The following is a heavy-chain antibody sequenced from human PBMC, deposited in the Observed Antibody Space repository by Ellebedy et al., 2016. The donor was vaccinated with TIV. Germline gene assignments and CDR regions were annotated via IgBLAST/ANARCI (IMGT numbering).Heavy chain of an antibody. V-gene: IGHV1-2*02. Sequence: AASVKVSCKASGYTFTGYYMHWVRQAPGQGLEWMGWINPNSGGTNYAQKFQGRVTMTRDTSISTAYMELSRLRSDDTAVYYCARSLRYFDWLSPPYYYYYGMDVWGQGTTVTVSS. J-gene: IGHJ6*02. CDR2: INPNSGGT. CDR1: GYTFTGYY. CDR3: ARSLRYFDWLSPPYYYYYGMDV. D-gene: IGHD3-9*01.